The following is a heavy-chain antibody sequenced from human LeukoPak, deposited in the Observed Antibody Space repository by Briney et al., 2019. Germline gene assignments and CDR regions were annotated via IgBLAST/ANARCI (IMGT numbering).Heavy chain of an antibody. CDR3: ARGRYFSPYYFDY. CDR1: GFTFSSYS. V-gene: IGHV3-30*03. J-gene: IGHJ4*02. D-gene: IGHD2/OR15-2a*01. CDR2: ISFDGSNK. Sequence: PGGSLRLSCAASGFTFSSYSLNWVRQAPGKGLEWVAVISFDGSNKYYADSVKGRFAISRDNSKNTLYLQINSLRAEDTAVYSCARGRYFSPYYFDYWGQGTLVTVSS.